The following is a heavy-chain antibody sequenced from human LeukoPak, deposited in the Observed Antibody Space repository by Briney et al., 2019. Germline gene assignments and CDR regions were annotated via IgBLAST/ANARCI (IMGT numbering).Heavy chain of an antibody. CDR2: IKDDGSAK. CDR3: AKEYSGSYHHPFDY. J-gene: IGHJ4*02. CDR1: GFTFSNYW. V-gene: IGHV3-7*01. D-gene: IGHD1-26*01. Sequence: GGSLRLSCAASGFTFSNYWMSWVRQAPGKGLEWVANIKDDGSAKYYVDSVKGRFTISRDNAKNSMFLQMNSLRAEDTAVYYCAKEYSGSYHHPFDYWGQGTLVTVSS.